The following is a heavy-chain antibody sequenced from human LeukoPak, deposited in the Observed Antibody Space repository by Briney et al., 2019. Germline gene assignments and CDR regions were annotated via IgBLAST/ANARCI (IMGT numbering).Heavy chain of an antibody. J-gene: IGHJ1*01. CDR3: ARGIRFLEWPSPSPEANFQH. D-gene: IGHD3-3*01. V-gene: IGHV3-7*01. CDR2: IKQDGSEK. Sequence: TGGSLRLSCAASGFTFSSYWMSWVRQAPGKGLEWVANIKQDGSEKYYVDSVKGRFTISRDNAKNSLYLQMNSLRAEDTAVYYCARGIRFLEWPSPSPEANFQHWGQGTLVTVSS. CDR1: GFTFSSYW.